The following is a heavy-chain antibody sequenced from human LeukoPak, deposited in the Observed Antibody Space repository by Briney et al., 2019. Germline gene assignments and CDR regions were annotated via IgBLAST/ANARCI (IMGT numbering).Heavy chain of an antibody. CDR3: ARGPPPDFDC. CDR2: IYSSGST. Sequence: PSETLSLTCTVSGCSISNYYWSWIRQPAGKGLEWIGRIYSSGSTDYNPSLKSRVTMSADTSKNQFSLNLRSVTAADTAVYYCARGPPPDFDCWGQGTLVTVSS. CDR1: GCSISNYY. V-gene: IGHV4-4*07. J-gene: IGHJ4*02.